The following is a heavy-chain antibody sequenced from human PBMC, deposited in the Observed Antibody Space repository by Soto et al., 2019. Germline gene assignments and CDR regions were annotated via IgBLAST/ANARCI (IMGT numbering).Heavy chain of an antibody. CDR2: IHSSGST. V-gene: IGHV4-59*08. CDR1: GGSISHYY. J-gene: IGHJ4*02. D-gene: IGHD3-16*02. Sequence: SETLSLTCAVSGGSISHYYWSWIRQPPGKGLEWIGYIHSSGSTNYNPSLNSRVTISIDTSKNQFSLNLSSVTAADTAVYFCARHIDGSRKASFDYWGQGTLVTVSS. CDR3: ARHIDGSRKASFDY.